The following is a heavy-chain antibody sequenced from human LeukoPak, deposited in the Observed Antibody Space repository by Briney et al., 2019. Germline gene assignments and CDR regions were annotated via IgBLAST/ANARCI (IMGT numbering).Heavy chain of an antibody. Sequence: ASVTVSFMSSGYTFTDHYMHWVRQAPAQGVAGMGWVNPDGGATNYAQKFQGRVTMTRDTSISTAYMELSRLRSDDTAVYYCARAAVTTLPYFDYWGQGTLVTVSS. CDR1: GYTFTDHY. CDR2: VNPDGGAT. CDR3: ARAAVTTLPYFDY. D-gene: IGHD4-17*01. V-gene: IGHV1-2*02. J-gene: IGHJ4*02.